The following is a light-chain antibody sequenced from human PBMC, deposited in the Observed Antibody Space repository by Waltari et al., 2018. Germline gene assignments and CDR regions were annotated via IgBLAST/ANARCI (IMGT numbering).Light chain of an antibody. Sequence: DIQMTQSPSTLSASVGDTVTITCRASQSISSWLAWYQQKPGKAPKLLIHKASTLEIGVPSRFSGSGSGTEFTLTIDSLLPDDFATYYCQQYSNYPYTFGQGTKLEI. V-gene: IGKV1-5*03. CDR2: KAS. CDR3: QQYSNYPYT. J-gene: IGKJ2*01. CDR1: QSISSW.